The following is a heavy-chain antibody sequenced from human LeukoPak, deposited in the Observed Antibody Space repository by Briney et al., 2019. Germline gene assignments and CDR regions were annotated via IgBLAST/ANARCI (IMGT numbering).Heavy chain of an antibody. CDR3: ARADSSSRLYYFDY. CDR1: GYTFTGNY. J-gene: IGHJ4*02. Sequence: ASLKVSCKASGYTFTGNYMHWVRQAPGQGLEWMGWINPNSGGTNYAQKFQGRVTMTSDTSTSTAYMELSSLTSDDTAVYYCARADSSSRLYYFDYWGQGTLVIVSS. V-gene: IGHV1-2*02. CDR2: INPNSGGT. D-gene: IGHD6-6*01.